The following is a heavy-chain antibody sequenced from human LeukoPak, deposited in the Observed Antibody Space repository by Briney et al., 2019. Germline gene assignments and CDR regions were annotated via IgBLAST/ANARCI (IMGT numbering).Heavy chain of an antibody. CDR2: INPNSGGT. J-gene: IGHJ4*02. V-gene: IGHV1-2*02. Sequence: GASVKVSCKASGYTFTGYYMHWVRQAPGQGLEWMGWINPNSGGTDYAQKFQGRVTMTRDTSISTAYMELSRLRSDDTAVYYCASVKWELPDGGEDWGQGTLVTVSS. D-gene: IGHD1-26*01. CDR3: ASVKWELPDGGED. CDR1: GYTFTGYY.